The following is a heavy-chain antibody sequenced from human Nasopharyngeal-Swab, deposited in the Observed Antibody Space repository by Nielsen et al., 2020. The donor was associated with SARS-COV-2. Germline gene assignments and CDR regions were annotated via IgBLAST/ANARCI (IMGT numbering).Heavy chain of an antibody. CDR1: VYTFTSYV. CDR2: INPNSGGT. V-gene: IGHV1-2*04. D-gene: IGHD4-17*01. J-gene: IGHJ4*02. Sequence: ASVKVSCKASVYTFTSYVISWVRQAPGQGLEWMGWINPNSGGTNYAQKFQGWVTMTRDTSISTAYMELSRLRSDDTAVYYCARVVDYGDYVVYDYWGQGTLVTISS. CDR3: ARVVDYGDYVVYDY.